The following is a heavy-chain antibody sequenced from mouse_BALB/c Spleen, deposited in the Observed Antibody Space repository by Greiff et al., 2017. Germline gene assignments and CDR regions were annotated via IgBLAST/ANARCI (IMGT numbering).Heavy chain of an antibody. CDR1: GYSITSDYA. J-gene: IGHJ3*01. D-gene: IGHD1-1*01. Sequence: VQLKESGPGLVKPSQSLSLTCTVTGYSITSDYAWNWIRQFPGNKLEWMGYISYSGSTSYNPSLKSRISITRDTSKNQFFLQLNSVTTEDTATYYCARNYGSWFAYWGQGTLVTVSA. CDR3: ARNYGSWFAY. V-gene: IGHV3-2*02. CDR2: ISYSGST.